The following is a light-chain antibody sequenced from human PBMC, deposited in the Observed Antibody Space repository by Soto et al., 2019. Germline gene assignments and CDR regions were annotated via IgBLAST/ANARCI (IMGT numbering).Light chain of an antibody. CDR2: EVS. CDR3: SSYAGSTNLV. Sequence: QSALTQPPSASGSPGQSGTISCTGTSSDVGGYNYVSWYQQHPGKAPKLMIYEVSKRPSGVPDRFSGSKSGNTASLTVSGLQAEDEADYYCSSYAGSTNLVFGGGTQVTV. J-gene: IGLJ3*02. CDR1: SSDVGGYNY. V-gene: IGLV2-8*01.